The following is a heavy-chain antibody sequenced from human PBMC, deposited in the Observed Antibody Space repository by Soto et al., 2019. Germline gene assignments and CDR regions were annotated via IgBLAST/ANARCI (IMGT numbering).Heavy chain of an antibody. CDR2: ISSSSTI. CDR1: GFTFSSYS. J-gene: IGHJ5*02. CDR3: ARDYPART. Sequence: GGSLRLSCAASGFTFSSYSMNWVRQAPGKGLEWVSYISSSSTIYYADSVKGRFTISRDNAKNSLYLQMNSLRAEDTAVYYCARDYPARTWGQGTLVTVSS. V-gene: IGHV3-48*01. D-gene: IGHD6-6*01.